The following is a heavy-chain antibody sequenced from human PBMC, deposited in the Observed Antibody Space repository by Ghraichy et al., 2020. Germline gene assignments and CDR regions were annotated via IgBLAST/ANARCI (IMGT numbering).Heavy chain of an antibody. V-gene: IGHV3-30*18. Sequence: GGSLRLSCAASGFTFSSYGMHWVRQAPGKGLEWVAVISYDGSNKYYADSVKGRFTISRDNSKNTLYLQMNSLRAEDTAVYYCAKGGAGYYDFWGGYNQLLDYWGQGTLVPVST. J-gene: IGHJ4*02. CDR1: GFTFSSYG. D-gene: IGHD3-3*01. CDR3: AKGGAGYYDFWGGYNQLLDY. CDR2: ISYDGSNK.